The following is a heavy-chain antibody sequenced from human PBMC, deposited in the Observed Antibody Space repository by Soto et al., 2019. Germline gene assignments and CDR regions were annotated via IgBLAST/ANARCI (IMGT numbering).Heavy chain of an antibody. J-gene: IGHJ4*02. CDR2: IYWDDDK. V-gene: IGHV2-5*02. CDR3: AHRVLRTVFGLVTTTAIYFDF. Sequence: QITLNGSGPTVVRPTETLTLTCRFSGFSLTTSGVGVGWIRQSPGKAPEWLALIYWDDDKRYSASLKSRLTITKDTSKKQVVLTVSDLDPTDTATYYCAHRVLRTVFGLVTTTAIYFDFWGQGTPVAVSS. CDR1: GFSLTTSGVG. D-gene: IGHD3-3*01.